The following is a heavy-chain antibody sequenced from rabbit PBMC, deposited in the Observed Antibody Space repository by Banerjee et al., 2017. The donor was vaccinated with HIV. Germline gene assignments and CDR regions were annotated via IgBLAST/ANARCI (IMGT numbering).Heavy chain of an antibody. D-gene: IGHD6-1*01. CDR1: GFDFSSYG. CDR2: IDPVFDSA. V-gene: IGHV1S47*01. J-gene: IGHJ6*01. Sequence: QEQLVESGGDLVKPGGSLKLSCKASGFDFSSYGVSWVRQAPGKGLEWIGYIDPVFDSAYYASWVNGRFTISSDNAQNTVDLQMNSLTAADTATYFCARGVVSSYGAAYYYGMDLWGQGTLVTVS. CDR3: ARGVVSSYGAAYYYGMDL.